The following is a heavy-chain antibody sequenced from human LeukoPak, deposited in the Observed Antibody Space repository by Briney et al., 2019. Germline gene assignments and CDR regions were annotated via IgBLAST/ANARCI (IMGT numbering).Heavy chain of an antibody. J-gene: IGHJ3*02. CDR3: ARVWFGKLLAFDI. V-gene: IGHV4-59*01. CDR1: GGSISSYY. D-gene: IGHD3-10*01. Sequence: PSETLSLTCTVSGGSISSYYWSWIRQPPGKGLEWIGYIYYSGSTNYNPSLKSRVTISVDTSKNQFSLKLSSVTAADTAVYYCARVWFGKLLAFDIWGQGTMVTVSS. CDR2: IYYSGST.